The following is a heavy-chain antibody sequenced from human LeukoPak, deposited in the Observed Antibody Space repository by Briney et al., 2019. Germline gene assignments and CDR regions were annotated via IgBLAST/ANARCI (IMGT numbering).Heavy chain of an antibody. J-gene: IGHJ4*02. Sequence: GGSLRLSCAASGFTFSSDAMRWVRQAPGKGVEYVSAISSNGGVTYYANSVKGRFTISRDNSKNTLCRQMATLRAQHMAVYYYPRVPTKNGYSSSQFDYSRQGTLVTVSS. CDR3: PRVPTKNGYSSSQFDY. CDR2: ISSNGGVT. D-gene: IGHD6-13*01. V-gene: IGHV3-64*01. CDR1: GFTFSSDA.